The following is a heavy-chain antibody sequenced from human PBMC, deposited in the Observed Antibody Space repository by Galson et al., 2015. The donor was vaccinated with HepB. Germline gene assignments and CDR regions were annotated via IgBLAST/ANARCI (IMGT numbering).Heavy chain of an antibody. CDR3: ARDIVRFGELGSRYYYYMDV. CDR1: GGTFSSYA. Sequence: SVKVSCKASGGTFSSYAISWVRQAPGQGLEWMGGIIPIFGTANYAQKFQGRVTITADESTSTAYMELSSLRSEDTAVYYCARDIVRFGELGSRYYYYMDVWGKGTTVTVSS. V-gene: IGHV1-69*13. J-gene: IGHJ6*03. CDR2: IIPIFGTA. D-gene: IGHD3-10*01.